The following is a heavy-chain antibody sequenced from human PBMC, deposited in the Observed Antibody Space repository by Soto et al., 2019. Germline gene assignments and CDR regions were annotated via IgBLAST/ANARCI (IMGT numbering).Heavy chain of an antibody. V-gene: IGHV1-69*13. CDR2: IIPIFGTA. CDR3: ARALGRLHNYFDY. CDR1: GGTSSSYA. J-gene: IGHJ4*02. D-gene: IGHD5-18*01. Sequence: SVKVSCKASGGTSSSYAISWVRQAPGQGLEWMGGIIPIFGTANYAQKFQGRVTITADESTSTAYMELSSLRSEDTAVYYCARALGRLHNYFDYWGQGTLVTVSS.